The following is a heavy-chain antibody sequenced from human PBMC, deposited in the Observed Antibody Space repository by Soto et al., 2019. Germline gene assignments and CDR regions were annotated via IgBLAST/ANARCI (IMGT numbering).Heavy chain of an antibody. J-gene: IGHJ4*02. Sequence: QVQLVQSGAEVKKPGASVKVSCKASGYTFTSYDINWVRQAAGQGLEWMGRINPNNGNTAYAQKFQSRVTMTRNTSISTAYVELNSLRSDDTAIYYCTRTSDQDSWGQGTLVTVSA. D-gene: IGHD1-26*01. CDR3: TRTSDQDS. CDR1: GYTFTSYD. V-gene: IGHV1-8*01. CDR2: INPNNGNT.